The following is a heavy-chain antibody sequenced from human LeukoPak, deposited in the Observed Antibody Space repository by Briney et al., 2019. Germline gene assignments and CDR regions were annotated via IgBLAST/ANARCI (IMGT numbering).Heavy chain of an antibody. D-gene: IGHD3-22*01. CDR1: GGSISSGGYS. J-gene: IGHJ6*03. V-gene: IGHV4-30-4*07. CDR2: IYYSGST. CDR3: TRGSIAYYMDV. Sequence: SQTLSLTCDVSGGSISSGGYSWSWIRQPPGRGLEWIGYIYYSGSTNYNPSLKSRVTISVDTSKNQFSLKLSSVTAADTAVYYCTRGSIAYYMDVWGKGTTVTISS.